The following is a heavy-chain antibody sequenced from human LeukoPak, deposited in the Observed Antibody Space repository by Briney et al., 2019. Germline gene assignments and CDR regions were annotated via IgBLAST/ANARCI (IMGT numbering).Heavy chain of an antibody. D-gene: IGHD3-22*01. CDR3: AKDDYYDSSSSKGSFDY. J-gene: IGHJ4*02. V-gene: IGHV3-30*04. CDR1: GFTFSSYA. CDR2: ISYDGSNK. Sequence: GGSLRLSCAASGFTFSSYAMHWVRQAPGKGLEWVAVISYDGSNKYYADSVKGRFTISRDNSKNPLYLQMNSLRAEDTAVYYCAKDDYYDSSSSKGSFDYWGQGTLVTVSS.